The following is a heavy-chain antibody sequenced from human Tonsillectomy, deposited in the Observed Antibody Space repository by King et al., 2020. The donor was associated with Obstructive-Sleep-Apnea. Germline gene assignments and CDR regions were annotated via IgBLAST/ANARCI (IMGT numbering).Heavy chain of an antibody. CDR1: GYTFTSYW. D-gene: IGHD3-10*01. CDR3: ARRGGGYYGSGSYL. J-gene: IGHJ4*02. CDR2: IDPSDSYT. Sequence: QLVQSGAEVKKPGESLSISCKVSGYTFTSYWISWVRQTPGKGLEWMLRIDPSDSYTNYSSSFQGHVTISAAKSMSTPYLQWSSLKASDTAMYYCARRGGGYYGSGSYLWGQGTLVTVSS. V-gene: IGHV5-10-1*01.